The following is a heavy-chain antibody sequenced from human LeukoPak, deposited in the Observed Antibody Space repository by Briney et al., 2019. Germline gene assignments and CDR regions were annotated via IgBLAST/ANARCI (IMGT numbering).Heavy chain of an antibody. CDR3: ARGHDFWGGYYGCGWFYP. V-gene: IGHV4-59*08. CDR1: GGSISSYY. J-gene: IGHJ5*02. D-gene: IGHD3-3*01. Sequence: SETLSLTCTVSGGSISSYYWSWIRQPPGKGLEWIGYIYYSGSTNYNPSLKSRVTISVDTYKNQFSLKLSSVAAADTAVYYCARGHDFWGGYYGCGWFYPWGQGTLVTVSS. CDR2: IYYSGST.